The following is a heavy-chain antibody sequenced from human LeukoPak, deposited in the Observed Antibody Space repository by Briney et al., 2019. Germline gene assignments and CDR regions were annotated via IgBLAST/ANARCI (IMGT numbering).Heavy chain of an antibody. V-gene: IGHV3-21*01. CDR3: ARGSYGSGSEFDY. D-gene: IGHD3-10*01. CDR2: ISSSSSYI. Sequence: PGGSLRLSCAASGFTCSSYSMNWVRQAPGKGLEWVSSISSSSSYIYYADSVKGRFTISRDNAKNSLYLQMNSLRAEDTAVYYCARGSYGSGSEFDYWGQGTWSPSPQ. CDR1: GFTCSSYS. J-gene: IGHJ4*02.